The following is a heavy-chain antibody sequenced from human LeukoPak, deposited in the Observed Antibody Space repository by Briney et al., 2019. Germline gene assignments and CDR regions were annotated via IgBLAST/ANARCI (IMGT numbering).Heavy chain of an antibody. J-gene: IGHJ4*02. CDR3: ARVDYGDYGFDY. V-gene: IGHV3-21*01. CDR2: ISTGSYYI. CDR1: GFTFSNYN. Sequence: GGSLRLSCAASGFTFSNYNMTWVRQAPGTGLEWVSSISTGSYYIYYADSVKGRFTISRDNAKNTLYLQMNSLGAENTAVYYCARVDYGDYGFDYWGQGTLVTVSS. D-gene: IGHD4-17*01.